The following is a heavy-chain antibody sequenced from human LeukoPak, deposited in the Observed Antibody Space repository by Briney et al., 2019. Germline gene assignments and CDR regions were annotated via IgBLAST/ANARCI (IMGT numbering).Heavy chain of an antibody. CDR3: AKAGAVTYMDV. J-gene: IGHJ6*03. D-gene: IGHD6-19*01. CDR2: IWYDGSNK. CDR1: GFTFSSYV. V-gene: IGHV3-33*06. Sequence: GRSLRLSCAASGFTFSSYVMHWVRQAPGKGLEWVAVIWYDGSNKYYADSVKGRFTISRDNSKNTLYLQMNSLRAEDTAVYYCAKAGAVTYMDVWGKGTTVTVSS.